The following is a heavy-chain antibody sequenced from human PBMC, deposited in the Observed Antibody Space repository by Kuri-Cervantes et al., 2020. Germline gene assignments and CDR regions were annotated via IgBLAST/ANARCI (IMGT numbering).Heavy chain of an antibody. CDR2: IYDSGTT. Sequence: ESLKISCTVSGDSVSGDGYYWTWIRQPPGKGLEWIGYIYDSGTTNYNPSLESRVTISVDTSKNQFSVNLSSVTAADTAVYYCARREGSAWYFDYWGQGTLVTVSS. V-gene: IGHV4-61*08. D-gene: IGHD6-19*01. CDR3: ARREGSAWYFDY. CDR1: GDSVSGDGYY. J-gene: IGHJ4*02.